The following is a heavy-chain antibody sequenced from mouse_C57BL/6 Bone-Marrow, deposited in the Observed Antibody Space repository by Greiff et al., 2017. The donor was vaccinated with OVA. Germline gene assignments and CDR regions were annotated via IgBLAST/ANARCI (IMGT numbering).Heavy chain of an antibody. CDR2: IDPEDGDT. Sequence: EVQLQQSGAELVRPGASVKLSCTASGFNIKDYYMHWVKQRPEQGLEWIGRIDPEDGDTEYAPKFQGKATMTADTSSNTAYLQLSSLTSEDTAVYYCTTFYYDYLYDYAMDYWGQGTSVTVSS. D-gene: IGHD2-4*01. CDR3: TTFYYDYLYDYAMDY. V-gene: IGHV14-1*01. CDR1: GFNIKDYY. J-gene: IGHJ4*01.